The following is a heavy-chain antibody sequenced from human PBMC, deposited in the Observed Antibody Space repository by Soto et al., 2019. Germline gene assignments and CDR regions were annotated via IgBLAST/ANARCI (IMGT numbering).Heavy chain of an antibody. CDR1: ADSFSSYG. V-gene: IGHV1-69*01. CDR3: ARGFPDGWVEPGVVRGYLDT. Sequence: QVQLVQSGAEVKEPGSAVKVSCKAPADSFSSYGISWVRQAPGQGLEWMGGIISIFGTTNDAEKFQGRVTITADEYTNTASVELSSLRSEDTALYYCARGFPDGWVEPGVVRGYLDTWGRGTLVTFSS. J-gene: IGHJ4*02. D-gene: IGHD3-3*01. CDR2: IISIFGTT.